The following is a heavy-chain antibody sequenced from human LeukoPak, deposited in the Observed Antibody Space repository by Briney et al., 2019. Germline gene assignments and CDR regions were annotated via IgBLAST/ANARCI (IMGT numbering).Heavy chain of an antibody. D-gene: IGHD4-17*01. CDR2: IYTSGST. J-gene: IGHJ3*02. CDR3: ARLSGDYGAFDI. Sequence: SSQTLSLTCTVSGGSISSGSYYWSWIRQPAGKGLEWIGRIYTSGSTNYNPSLKSRVTISVDTSKNQFSLKLSSVTAADTAVYYCARLSGDYGAFDIWGQGTMVTVSS. CDR1: GGSISSGSYY. V-gene: IGHV4-61*02.